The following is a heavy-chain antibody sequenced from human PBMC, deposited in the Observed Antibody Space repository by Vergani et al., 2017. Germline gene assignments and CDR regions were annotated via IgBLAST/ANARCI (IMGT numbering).Heavy chain of an antibody. V-gene: IGHV4-4*02. D-gene: IGHD2-15*01. CDR2: IYHSGST. CDR3: ASTDCSGGSCYFVNWFDP. CDR1: GGSLSSSNW. J-gene: IGHJ5*02. Sequence: QVQLQESGPGLVKPSGTLSLTCAVSGGSLSSSNWWSWVRQPPGKGLEWVGEIYHSGSTNYNPSLKSRVTISVDKPKNQFSLKLSSVTAADTAVYYCASTDCSGGSCYFVNWFDPWGQGTLVTVSS.